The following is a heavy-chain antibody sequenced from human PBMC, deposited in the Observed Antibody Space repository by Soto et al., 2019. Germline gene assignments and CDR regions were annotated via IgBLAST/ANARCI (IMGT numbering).Heavy chain of an antibody. Sequence: SETLSLTCTVSGGSISSGDYYWSWIRQPPGKGLEWIGYIYYSGSTYYNPSLKSRVTISVDTSKNQFSLRLSSVTAADTAVYYCARDKLMEAQYYYYYGMDVWGQGTTVTVSS. V-gene: IGHV4-30-4*01. CDR3: ARDKLMEAQYYYYYGMDV. CDR1: GGSISSGDYY. J-gene: IGHJ6*02. D-gene: IGHD3-16*01. CDR2: IYYSGST.